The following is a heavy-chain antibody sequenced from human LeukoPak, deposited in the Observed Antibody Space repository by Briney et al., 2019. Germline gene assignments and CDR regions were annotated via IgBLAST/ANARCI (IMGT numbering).Heavy chain of an antibody. V-gene: IGHV4-59*01. D-gene: IGHD3-10*01. CDR2: IYYSGST. Sequence: SETLSLTCTVSGGSISSYYWSWIRQPPGKGLEWIGYIYYSGSTNYNPSLKSRVTISVDTSKNQFSLKLCSVAAADTAVYYCARRRGGFEYWGQGTLVTVSS. J-gene: IGHJ4*02. CDR1: GGSISSYY. CDR3: ARRRGGFEY.